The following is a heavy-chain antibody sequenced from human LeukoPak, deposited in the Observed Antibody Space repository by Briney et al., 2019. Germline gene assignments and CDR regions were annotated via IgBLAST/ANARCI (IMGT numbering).Heavy chain of an antibody. V-gene: IGHV4-59*12. CDR1: GGSISSYY. CDR2: IYYSGST. CDR3: ARSYDSSGSGFDY. J-gene: IGHJ4*02. D-gene: IGHD3-22*01. Sequence: SETLSLTCTVSGGSISSYYWSWIRQPPEKGLEWIGYIYYSGSTYYNPSLKSRVTISVDRSKNQFSLKLSSVTAADTAVYYCARSYDSSGSGFDYWGQGTLVTVSS.